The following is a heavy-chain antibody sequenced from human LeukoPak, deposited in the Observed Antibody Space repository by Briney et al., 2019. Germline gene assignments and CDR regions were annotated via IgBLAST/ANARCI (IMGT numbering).Heavy chain of an antibody. CDR3: ARGHSNYGDYFDY. V-gene: IGHV3-21*01. J-gene: IGHJ4*02. CDR2: ISSGSSYI. CDR1: GFTFSIYS. D-gene: IGHD4-11*01. Sequence: GGSLRLSCAASGFTFSIYSMNWVLQAPWKGLDWVSSISSGSSYIYYADSVKGRFTISRDNAKNSLSLQMNSLRAEDTAVYYCARGHSNYGDYFDYWGQGTLVTVSS.